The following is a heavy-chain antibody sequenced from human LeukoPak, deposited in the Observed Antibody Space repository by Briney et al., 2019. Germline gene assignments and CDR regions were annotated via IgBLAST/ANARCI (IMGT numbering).Heavy chain of an antibody. J-gene: IGHJ6*03. CDR3: ARRDYYYYYMDV. V-gene: IGHV1-8*03. CDR2: MNPNSGNT. Sequence: ASVKVPCKASGYTFTSYDINWVRQATGQGLEWMGWMNPNSGNTGYAQKFQGRVTITRNTSISTAYMELSSLRSEDTAVYYCARRDYYYYYMDVWGKGTTVTVSS. CDR1: GYTFTSYD.